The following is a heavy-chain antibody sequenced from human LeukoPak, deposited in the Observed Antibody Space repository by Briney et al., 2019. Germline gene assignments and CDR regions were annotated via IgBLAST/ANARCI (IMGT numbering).Heavy chain of an antibody. D-gene: IGHD3-22*01. CDR2: INPNSGGT. CDR1: GYTFTGYY. J-gene: IGHJ4*02. V-gene: IGHV1-2*02. Sequence: ASVKVSCKASGYTFTGYYMHWVRQAPGQGLEWMGWINPNSGGTNYAQKFQGRVTMTRDTSISTAYMELSRLRSDDTAVYYCARDQRYQWPNYYDSSGYPNFDYWGQGTLVTVSS. CDR3: ARDQRYQWPNYYDSSGYPNFDY.